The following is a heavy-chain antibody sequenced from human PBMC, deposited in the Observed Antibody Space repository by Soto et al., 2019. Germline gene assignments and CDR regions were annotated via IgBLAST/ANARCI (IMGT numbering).Heavy chain of an antibody. CDR3: ARVMSSGWYSVDY. CDR2: ISSSSSYI. CDR1: GFTFSSYS. J-gene: IGHJ4*02. D-gene: IGHD6-19*01. V-gene: IGHV3-21*01. Sequence: EVQLVESGGGLVKPGGSLRLSCAASGFTFSSYSMNWVRQAPGKGLEWVSSISSSSSYIYYADSVKGRFTISRDNAKNSLYLQMNSLRAEDRAVYYCARVMSSGWYSVDYWGQGTLVTVSS.